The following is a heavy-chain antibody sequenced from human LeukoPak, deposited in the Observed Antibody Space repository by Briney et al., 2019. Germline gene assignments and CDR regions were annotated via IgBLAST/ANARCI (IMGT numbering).Heavy chain of an antibody. V-gene: IGHV4-59*01. CDR2: IDHTGST. CDR3: ARSNHGSGSYLGY. J-gene: IGHJ4*02. D-gene: IGHD3-10*01. CDR1: DDSITIYY. Sequence: SETLSLTCTVSDDSITIYYWSWIRQPPGKGLEWIGYIDHTGSTNYNPSLNSRVTTSRDTSKNHFSLKLSSATAADTAVYYCARSNHGSGSYLGYWGQGTLVTVSS.